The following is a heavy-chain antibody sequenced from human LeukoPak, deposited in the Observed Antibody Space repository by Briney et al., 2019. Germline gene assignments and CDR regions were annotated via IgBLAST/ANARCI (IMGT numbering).Heavy chain of an antibody. D-gene: IGHD3-16*01. CDR2: ISYDGSNK. CDR3: ARNSGNPLGGPRWFDP. CDR1: GFTFSSYA. Sequence: GGSLRLSCAASGFTFSSYAMHWARQAPGKWLEWVAVISYDGSNKYYADSVKGRFTISRDNSKNTLYLQMNSLRAEDTAVYYCARNSGNPLGGPRWFDPWGQGTLVTVSS. V-gene: IGHV3-30-3*01. J-gene: IGHJ5*02.